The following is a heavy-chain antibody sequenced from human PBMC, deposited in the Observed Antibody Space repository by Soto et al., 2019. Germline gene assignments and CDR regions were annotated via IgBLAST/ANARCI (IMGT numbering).Heavy chain of an antibody. V-gene: IGHV4-39*01. CDR3: VRTNPFGGVIGPNDY. CDR1: GGSISSSSYY. Sequence: SETLSLTCTVSGGSISSSSYYWGWIRQPPGKGLEWIGSIYYSGSTYYNPSLKSRVTISVDTSKNQFSLKLSSVTAADTAVYYCVRTNPFGGVIGPNDYWGQGTLVTVSS. J-gene: IGHJ4*02. CDR2: IYYSGST. D-gene: IGHD3-16*02.